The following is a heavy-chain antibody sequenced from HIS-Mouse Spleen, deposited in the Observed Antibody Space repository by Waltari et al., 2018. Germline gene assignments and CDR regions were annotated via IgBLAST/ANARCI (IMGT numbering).Heavy chain of an antibody. J-gene: IGHJ3*02. Sequence: GSTNYNPSLKSRVTISVDTSKNQFSLKLSSVTAADTAVYYCARVDSRDCSGGSCYPRRGAFDIWGQGTMVTVSS. CDR2: GST. D-gene: IGHD2-15*01. V-gene: IGHV4-59*01. CDR3: ARVDSRDCSGGSCYPRRGAFDI.